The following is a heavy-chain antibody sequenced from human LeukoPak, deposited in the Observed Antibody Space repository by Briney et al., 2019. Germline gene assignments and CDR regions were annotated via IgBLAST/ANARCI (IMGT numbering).Heavy chain of an antibody. Sequence: EASVKVSCKASGYTFTGYYMHWVRQAPGQGLEWMGWINPNSGGTNYAQKFQGRVTMTRDTSISTAYMELSRLRSDDTAVYYCARDPYDSSGYLPGNYWGQGTLVTVSS. CDR3: ARDPYDSSGYLPGNY. D-gene: IGHD3-22*01. CDR2: INPNSGGT. J-gene: IGHJ4*02. CDR1: GYTFTGYY. V-gene: IGHV1-2*02.